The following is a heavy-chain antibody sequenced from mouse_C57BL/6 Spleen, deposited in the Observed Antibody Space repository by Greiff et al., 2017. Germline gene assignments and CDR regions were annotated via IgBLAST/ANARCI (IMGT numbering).Heavy chain of an antibody. J-gene: IGHJ4*01. CDR3: ARSGDDYDGTFYAMDY. CDR1: GYTFTSYG. D-gene: IGHD2-4*01. V-gene: IGHV1-81*01. Sequence: QVQLQQSGAELARPGASVKLSCKASGYTFTSYGISWVKQRTGQGLEWIGEIYPRSGNTYYNEKFKGKATLTADKSSSTAYMELRSLTSEDAAVYCCARSGDDYDGTFYAMDYWGQGTSVTVSS. CDR2: IYPRSGNT.